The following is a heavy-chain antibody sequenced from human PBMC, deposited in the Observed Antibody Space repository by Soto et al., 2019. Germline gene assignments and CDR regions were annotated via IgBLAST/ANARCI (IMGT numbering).Heavy chain of an antibody. V-gene: IGHV1-69*13. D-gene: IGHD1-26*01. Sequence: SVKVSCKASGGGNLRDYRTTWVRRAPGQGLEWMGGIIPKLGSANYAQNFQGRVTITADESTNTVYIELRSLRSDDTAVYYCARGADGSNFGAVNWGQGTPVTVSS. CDR2: IIPKLGSA. CDR1: GGGNLRDYR. J-gene: IGHJ4*02. CDR3: ARGADGSNFGAVN.